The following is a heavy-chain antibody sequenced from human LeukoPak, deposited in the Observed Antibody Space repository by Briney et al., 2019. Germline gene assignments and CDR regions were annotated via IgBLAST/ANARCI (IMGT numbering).Heavy chain of an antibody. CDR2: IYYSGST. CDR3: ASNKYYDFWSGYWRDAFDI. V-gene: IGHV4-59*06. CDR1: GGSISSYY. D-gene: IGHD3-3*01. Sequence: PSETLSLTCTVSGGSISSYYWSWIRQHPGKGLEWIGYIYYSGSTYYNPSLKSRVTISVDTSKNQFSLKLSSVTAADTAVYYCASNKYYDFWSGYWRDAFDIWGQGTMVTVSS. J-gene: IGHJ3*02.